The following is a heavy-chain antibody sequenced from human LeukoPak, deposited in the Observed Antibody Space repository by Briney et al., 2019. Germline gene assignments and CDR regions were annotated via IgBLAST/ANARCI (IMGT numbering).Heavy chain of an antibody. J-gene: IGHJ4*02. Sequence: PGRSLRLSCAASGFTFSGYAMHWVREAPGKGLEWVAVISYDGSIKYYADSVKGRFTLSRDNSKNTLYLQMKSLRDEDTAVYYCAREYSSSSNSLDYWGQGTPVTVSS. V-gene: IGHV3-30*01. CDR1: GFTFSGYA. CDR2: ISYDGSIK. D-gene: IGHD6-6*01. CDR3: AREYSSSSNSLDY.